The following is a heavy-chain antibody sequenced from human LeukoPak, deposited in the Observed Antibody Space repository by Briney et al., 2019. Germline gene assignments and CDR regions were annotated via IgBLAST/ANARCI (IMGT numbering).Heavy chain of an antibody. J-gene: IGHJ4*02. V-gene: IGHV4-34*01. CDR2: INHSGST. CDR3: ARARVEMATIRGLCFDY. Sequence: SETLSLTCAVYAGSFSGYYWSWIRQPPGKGLEWIGEINHSGSTNYNPSLKSRVTISVDTSKNQFSLKLSSVTAADTAVYYCARARVEMATIRGLCFDYWGQGTLVTVSS. D-gene: IGHD5-24*01. CDR1: AGSFSGYY.